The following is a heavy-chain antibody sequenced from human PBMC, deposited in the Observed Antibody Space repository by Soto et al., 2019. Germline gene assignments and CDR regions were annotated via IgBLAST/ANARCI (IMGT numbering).Heavy chain of an antibody. J-gene: IGHJ3*02. D-gene: IGHD3-3*01. CDR1: GFTFTSYG. CDR2: ISAYNGNT. Sequence: GASVKVSCKASGFTFTSYGIRWVRQAPGKGLEWMGWISAYNGNTNYAQKLQGRVTMTTDTSTSTAYMELRSLRSDDTAVYYCARDYYDFWSGPDAFDIWGQGTMVTVSS. CDR3: ARDYYDFWSGPDAFDI. V-gene: IGHV1-18*01.